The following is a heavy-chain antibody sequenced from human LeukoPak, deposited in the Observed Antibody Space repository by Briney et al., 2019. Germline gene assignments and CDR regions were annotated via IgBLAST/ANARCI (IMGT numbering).Heavy chain of an antibody. CDR3: AKDSLADIDY. CDR1: GITFSGYY. CDR2: IIGSGSAI. Sequence: GGSLRLSCAASGITFSGYYMSWIRQAPGKGLEWVSYIIGSGSAIFYADSVKGRFTISRDNAKNSLYLQMNSLRAEDTAVYYCAKDSLADIDYWGQGTLVTVSS. V-gene: IGHV3-11*04. J-gene: IGHJ4*02. D-gene: IGHD3-16*01.